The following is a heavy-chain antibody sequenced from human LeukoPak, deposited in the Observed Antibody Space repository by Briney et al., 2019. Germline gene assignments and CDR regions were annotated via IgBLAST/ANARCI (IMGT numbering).Heavy chain of an antibody. J-gene: IGHJ3*02. V-gene: IGHV3-21*01. CDR2: ISSSSSYI. D-gene: IGHD2-21*02. Sequence: GGSLRLSCAASGFTFSSYSMNWVRQAPGKGLEWVSSISSSSSYIYYADSVKGRFTISRDNAKNSLYLQMNSLRAEDTAVYYCARDMSVSGVVTAISAFDIWSQGTMVTVSS. CDR3: ARDMSVSGVVTAISAFDI. CDR1: GFTFSSYS.